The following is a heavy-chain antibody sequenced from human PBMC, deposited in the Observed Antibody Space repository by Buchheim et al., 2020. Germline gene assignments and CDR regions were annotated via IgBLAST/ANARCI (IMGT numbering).Heavy chain of an antibody. D-gene: IGHD3-16*02. CDR1: GYTFTSYD. CDR3: ARGDPGLYDYVWGSYRYTIDY. J-gene: IGHJ4*02. V-gene: IGHV1-8*01. Sequence: QVQLVQSGAEVKKPGASVKVSCKASGYTFTSYDINWVRQATGQGLEWMGWMNPNSGNTGYAQKFQGRVTMTRTTSISTAYMELSSLRSEDTAVYYCARGDPGLYDYVWGSYRYTIDYWGQGTL. CDR2: MNPNSGNT.